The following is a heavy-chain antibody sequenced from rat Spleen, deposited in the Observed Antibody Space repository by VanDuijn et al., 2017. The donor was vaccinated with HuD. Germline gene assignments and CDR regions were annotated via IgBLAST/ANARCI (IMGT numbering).Heavy chain of an antibody. CDR1: GFTFSDYY. V-gene: IGHV5-22*01. J-gene: IGHJ3*01. CDR2: ISYEGSGT. Sequence: EVRLVESGGGLVQPRRSLKLSCAASGFTFSDYYMAWVRQAPKKGLEWVASISYEGSGTYYGDSVRGRFTLSRDNAKSTLYLQIDSLKSEDTATYYCATRGPWFAYWGQGTLVTVSS. CDR3: ATRGPWFAY.